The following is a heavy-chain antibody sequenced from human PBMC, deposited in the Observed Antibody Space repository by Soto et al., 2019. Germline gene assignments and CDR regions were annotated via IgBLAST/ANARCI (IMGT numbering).Heavy chain of an antibody. D-gene: IGHD5-12*01. CDR3: ARHSEMWRGYSGYDYYYYYGMDV. J-gene: IGHJ6*02. Sequence: PGESLKISCKGSGYSFTSYWIGWVRQMPGKGLEWMGIIYPGDSDTRYSPSFQGQVTISADKSISTAYLQWSSLKASDTAMYYCARHSEMWRGYSGYDYYYYYGMDVWGQGTTVTVSS. CDR1: GYSFTSYW. CDR2: IYPGDSDT. V-gene: IGHV5-51*01.